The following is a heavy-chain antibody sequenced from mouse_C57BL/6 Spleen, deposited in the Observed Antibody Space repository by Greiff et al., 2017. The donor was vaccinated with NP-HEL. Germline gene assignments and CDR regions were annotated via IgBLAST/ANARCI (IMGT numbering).Heavy chain of an antibody. J-gene: IGHJ1*03. D-gene: IGHD1-1*01. CDR2: IYPGSGNT. CDR1: GYTFTDYY. CDR3: ARSGYYYGSSDWYFDV. V-gene: IGHV1-76*01. Sequence: VMLVESGAELVRPGASVKLSCKASGYTFTDYYINWVKQRPGQGLEWIARIYPGSGNTYYNEKFKGKATLTAEKSSSTAYMQLSSLTSEDSAVYFCARSGYYYGSSDWYFDVWGTGTTVTVSS.